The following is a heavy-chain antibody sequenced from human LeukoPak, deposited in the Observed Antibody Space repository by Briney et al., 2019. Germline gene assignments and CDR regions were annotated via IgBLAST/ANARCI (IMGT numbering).Heavy chain of an antibody. CDR3: ARVGAGYYKVVSY. V-gene: IGHV4-38-2*02. CDR1: GYSISSGYY. CDR2: IYHSGST. Sequence: SETLSLTCTVSGYSISSGYYWGWIRQPPGKGLEWIGSIYHSGSTYYNPSLKSRVTISVDTSKNQFSLKLSSVTAADTAVYYCARVGAGYYKVVSYWGQGTLVTVSS. D-gene: IGHD3-22*01. J-gene: IGHJ4*02.